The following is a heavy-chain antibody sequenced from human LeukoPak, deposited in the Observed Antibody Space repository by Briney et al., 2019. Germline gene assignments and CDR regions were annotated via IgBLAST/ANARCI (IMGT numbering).Heavy chain of an antibody. Sequence: GGSLRLSCAASGFTFSIYAMHWVRQAPGKGLEWGTIISYDGSTKYYADSVKGRFTISRDNSRNTLYLQMNSLRTEDTAVYYCARDSRYRSGWNYFDYWGQGTLVTVSS. CDR3: ARDSRYRSGWNYFDY. CDR2: ISYDGSTK. V-gene: IGHV3-30-3*01. D-gene: IGHD6-19*01. J-gene: IGHJ4*02. CDR1: GFTFSIYA.